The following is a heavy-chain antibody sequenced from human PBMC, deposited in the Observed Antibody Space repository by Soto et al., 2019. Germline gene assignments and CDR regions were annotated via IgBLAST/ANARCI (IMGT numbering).Heavy chain of an antibody. CDR3: AKDGITGTLWSYYGMDV. CDR1: GFTFSSQA. V-gene: IGHV3-23*01. J-gene: IGHJ6*02. D-gene: IGHD1-20*01. Sequence: GGSLRLSCATSGFTFSSQALSWVRQGPGKGLEWVSSISGLGGVFNTGGSTNYADSVKGRFTISRDNSKNTLYLQMNSLRAEDTAVYYCAKDGITGTLWSYYGMDVWGQGTTVTVSS. CDR2: ISGLGGVFNTGGST.